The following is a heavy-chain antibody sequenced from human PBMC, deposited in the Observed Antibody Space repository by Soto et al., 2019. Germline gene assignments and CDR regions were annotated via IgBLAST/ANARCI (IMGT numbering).Heavy chain of an antibody. V-gene: IGHV3-11*05. CDR1: GVTFSDYC. D-gene: IGHD3-10*01. CDR3: ARVVHYYGSGSYYGPYFDY. Sequence: PWVPPRLSRAAAGVTFSDYCRSWIRQDPGKGLEWVSYISSSSSYTNYADSVKGRFTISRDNAKNSLYLQMNSLRAEDTAVYYCARVVHYYGSGSYYGPYFDYWGPGPLVTVSS. CDR2: ISSSSSYT. J-gene: IGHJ4*02.